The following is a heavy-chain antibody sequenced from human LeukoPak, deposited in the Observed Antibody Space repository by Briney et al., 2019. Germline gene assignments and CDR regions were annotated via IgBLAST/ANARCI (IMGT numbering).Heavy chain of an antibody. CDR2: ISFDGGSK. D-gene: IGHD1-26*01. V-gene: IGHV3-30*03. Sequence: GGSLRLSCAAPGFTFISYMMYSVRQTPGKGLGRVAVISFDGGSKCYADSVKGRFTISRDNSKNTLYLQMNSLRAEDTAVYYCARDSYYSGSQGCAFDIWGRGTMVTVSS. CDR1: GFTFISYM. J-gene: IGHJ3*02. CDR3: ARDSYYSGSQGCAFDI.